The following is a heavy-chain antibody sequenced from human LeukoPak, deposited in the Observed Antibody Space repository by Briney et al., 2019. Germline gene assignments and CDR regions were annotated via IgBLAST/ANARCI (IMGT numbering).Heavy chain of an antibody. V-gene: IGHV4-38-2*01. CDR1: GYSISSGYY. Sequence: SETLSLTCAVSGYSISSGYYWGWIRQPPGKGLEWIGSIYHSGSTYYNPSLKSRVTISVDTSKNRFSLKLSPVTAAYTAVYYCARNDTGGEGVFDPWGQGTLVTVSS. J-gene: IGHJ5*02. CDR3: ARNDTGGEGVFDP. CDR2: IYHSGST. D-gene: IGHD3-16*01.